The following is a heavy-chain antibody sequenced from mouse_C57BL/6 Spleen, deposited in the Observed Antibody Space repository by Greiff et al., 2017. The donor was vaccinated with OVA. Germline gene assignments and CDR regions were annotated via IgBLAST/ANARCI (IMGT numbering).Heavy chain of an antibody. D-gene: IGHD2-12*01. J-gene: IGHJ3*01. CDR1: GYTFTDYE. CDR2: IDPETGGT. CDR3: TGCYSEYWFAY. V-gene: IGHV1-15*01. Sequence: VQLLQSGAELVRPGASVTLSCTASGYTFTDYEMHWVEQTPVHGLEWIGAIDPETGGTAYNQKFKGKVILTADKSSSTAYMVLRSLTSEDSAVYYCTGCYSEYWFAYWGQGTLVTVSA.